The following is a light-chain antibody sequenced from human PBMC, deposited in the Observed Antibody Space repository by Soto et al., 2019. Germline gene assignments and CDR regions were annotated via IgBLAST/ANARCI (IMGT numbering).Light chain of an antibody. CDR2: HAS. CDR3: QPYGDSPVT. CDR1: QSVRSSY. J-gene: IGKJ1*01. V-gene: IGKV3-20*01. Sequence: EIVFTQSPGTRSLSPGDRATLSCRASQSVRSSYLAWYLQKPGQAPRLLIYHASNRVTGIPDRFSGTGSGTDFTLTISRLEPEDLAGYHCQPYGDSPVTFGQGTKVEIK.